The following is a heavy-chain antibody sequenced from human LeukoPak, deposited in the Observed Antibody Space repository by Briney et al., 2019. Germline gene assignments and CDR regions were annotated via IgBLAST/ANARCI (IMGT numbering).Heavy chain of an antibody. V-gene: IGHV3-11*01. CDR2: ISSSGSTI. Sequence: GGSLRLSCAASGFTFSDYYMSWIRQAPGKGLEWVSYISSSGSTIYYADSVKGRFTISRDNAKNSLYLQMNSLRADDTAVYYCASHYYGSGSYRFDYWGQGTVVTVFS. CDR3: ASHYYGSGSYRFDY. CDR1: GFTFSDYY. D-gene: IGHD3-10*01. J-gene: IGHJ4*02.